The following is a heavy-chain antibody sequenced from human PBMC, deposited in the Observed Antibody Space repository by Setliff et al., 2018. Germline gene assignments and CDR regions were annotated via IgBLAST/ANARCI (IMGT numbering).Heavy chain of an antibody. J-gene: IGHJ1*01. V-gene: IGHV1-69*06. CDR2: IIHIFDRT. CDR1: GGTFGDYG. CDR3: ARAAGSLTSDEYFHH. D-gene: IGHD6-25*01. Sequence: SVKVSCKASGGTFGDYGITWVRQAPGQGLEWMGGIIHIFDRTKYAQKFQGRVTITADKSTSTAYMELSSLKSEDTAVYYCARAAGSLTSDEYFHHWGQGTLVTVSS.